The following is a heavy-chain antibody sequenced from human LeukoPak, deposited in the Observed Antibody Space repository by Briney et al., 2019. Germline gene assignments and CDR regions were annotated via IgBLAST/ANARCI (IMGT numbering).Heavy chain of an antibody. CDR3: AKRPSGGGYYYYLDV. J-gene: IGHJ6*03. Sequence: GGSLRLSCAASGFTFNIYAMHWVRQAPGKGLEWVAVTSYDGGIKYYADSVKGRFTISRDNSKNTLYLQMNSLRAEDTAVYYCAKRPSGGGYYYYLDVWGKGTTVTVSS. D-gene: IGHD3-16*01. CDR2: TSYDGGIK. V-gene: IGHV3-30-3*02. CDR1: GFTFNIYA.